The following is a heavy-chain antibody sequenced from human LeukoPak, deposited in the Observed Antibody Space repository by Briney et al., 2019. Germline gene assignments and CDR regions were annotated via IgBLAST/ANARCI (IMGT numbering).Heavy chain of an antibody. V-gene: IGHV4-39*07. CDR3: ARGLRGRPYYLDY. D-gene: IGHD2-15*01. CDR2: IYYSGSS. J-gene: IGHJ4*02. CDR1: GGSISTSTYY. Sequence: SETLSLTCTVSGGSISTSTYYWGWIRQPPGKGLEWIGSIYYSGSSYYNPSLKSRVTISVDTSNNQFSLKLSSVTAADTAVYYCARGLRGRPYYLDYWGQGTLVTVSS.